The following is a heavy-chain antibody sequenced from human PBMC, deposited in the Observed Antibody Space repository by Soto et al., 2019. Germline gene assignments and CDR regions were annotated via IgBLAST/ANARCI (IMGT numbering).Heavy chain of an antibody. CDR1: GFTFSSYG. V-gene: IGHV3-30*18. D-gene: IGHD5-18*01. Sequence: QVQLVESGGGVVQPGRSLRLSCAASGFTFSSYGMHWVRQAPGKGLEWVAVISDDGSNKYYADSVKGRFTISRDNSKNTLYLQMNSLRAEDTAVYYCKKERYVQLWLEDYGMDVWGQGTTVTVSS. CDR2: ISDDGSNK. CDR3: KKERYVQLWLEDYGMDV. J-gene: IGHJ6*02.